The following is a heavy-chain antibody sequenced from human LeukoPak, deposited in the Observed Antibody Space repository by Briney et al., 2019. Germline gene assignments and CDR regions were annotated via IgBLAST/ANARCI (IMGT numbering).Heavy chain of an antibody. CDR1: GFTFSSYA. CDR2: VSGSGGST. V-gene: IGHV3-23*01. D-gene: IGHD3-10*01. J-gene: IGHJ3*02. Sequence: GGSLRLSCAASGFTFSSYAMSWVRQAPGKGLEWVSAVSGSGGSTYYADSVKGRFTISRDNSKNTLYLQMNSLRAEDTAVYYCAKDTMLWFGGDDAFDIWGQGTMVTVSS. CDR3: AKDTMLWFGGDDAFDI.